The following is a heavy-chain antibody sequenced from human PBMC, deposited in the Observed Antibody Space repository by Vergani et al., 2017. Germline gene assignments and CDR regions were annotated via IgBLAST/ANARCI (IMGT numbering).Heavy chain of an antibody. V-gene: IGHV3-11*04. D-gene: IGHD4-17*01. Sequence: QVQLVESGGGLVKPGGSLRLSCAASGFTFSDYYMSWIRQAPGKGLEWVSFISSSGRTIYYADSVKGRFTISRDNARNFLYLHMNSLRAEDTAVYYCARDHYGDGAFDIWGQGTMVTVSS. CDR2: ISSSGRTI. J-gene: IGHJ3*02. CDR3: ARDHYGDGAFDI. CDR1: GFTFSDYY.